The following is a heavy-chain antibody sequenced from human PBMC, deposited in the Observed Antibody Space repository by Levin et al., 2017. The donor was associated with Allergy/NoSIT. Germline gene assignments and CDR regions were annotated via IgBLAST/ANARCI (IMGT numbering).Heavy chain of an antibody. CDR2: IKSRSDGGAT. CDR3: TTTVTASFDY. Sequence: PGGSLRLSCTASGFTFSKAWMTWVRQAPGKGLEWVGRIKSRSDGGATDFAPPVKGRFTISRDDSKKTLSLQMNSLKTEDTAVYYCTTTVTASFDYWGRGTLVTVSS. CDR1: GFTFSKAW. V-gene: IGHV3-15*01. D-gene: IGHD2-21*02. J-gene: IGHJ4*02.